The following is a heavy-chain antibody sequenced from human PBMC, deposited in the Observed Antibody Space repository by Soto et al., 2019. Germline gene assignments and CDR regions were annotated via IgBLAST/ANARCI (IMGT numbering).Heavy chain of an antibody. Sequence: ASVKVSCKASGYTFTSYAMHWVRQAPGQRLEWMGWINAGNGNTKYSQKFQGRVTITRDTSASTAYMELSSLRSEDTAVYYCARDASVVAATPFDYWVQGTLVTVSS. CDR2: INAGNGNT. CDR3: ARDASVVAATPFDY. V-gene: IGHV1-3*01. J-gene: IGHJ4*02. CDR1: GYTFTSYA. D-gene: IGHD6-19*01.